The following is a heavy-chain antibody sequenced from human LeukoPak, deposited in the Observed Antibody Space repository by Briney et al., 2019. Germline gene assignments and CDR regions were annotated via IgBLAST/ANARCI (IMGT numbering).Heavy chain of an antibody. D-gene: IGHD6-19*01. CDR3: VRQLAVPGPGYFDL. V-gene: IGHV3-64D*06. J-gene: IGHJ2*01. CDR1: GFTFSSYA. CDR2: ISSNGGGP. Sequence: GGSLRLSCSASGFTFSSYAMHWVRQAPGKGLEYVSAISSNGGGPYYADSVRGRFTISRDNSKNTLYLQMSSLRAEDTAVYYCVRQLAVPGPGYFDLWGRGTLVTVSS.